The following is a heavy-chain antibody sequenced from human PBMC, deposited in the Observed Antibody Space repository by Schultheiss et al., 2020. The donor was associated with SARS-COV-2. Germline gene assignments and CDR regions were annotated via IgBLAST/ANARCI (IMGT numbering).Heavy chain of an antibody. J-gene: IGHJ5*02. CDR3: AKDRHGAYDFWSGPFDP. D-gene: IGHD3-3*01. V-gene: IGHV3-30*18. CDR1: GFTFSSYG. CDR2: ISYDGSNK. Sequence: GKSLKISCAASGFTFSSYGMHWVRQAPGKGLEWVAVISYDGSNKYYADSVKGRFTISRDNSKNTLYLQMNSLRAEDTAVYYCAKDRHGAYDFWSGPFDPWGQGTLVTVSS.